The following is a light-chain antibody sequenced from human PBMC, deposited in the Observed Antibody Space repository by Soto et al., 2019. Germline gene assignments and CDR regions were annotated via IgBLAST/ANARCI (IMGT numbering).Light chain of an antibody. CDR2: REH. Sequence: QSVLTQPPSASGTPGQRVTISCSGTTSNIGTNYVYWYQQLPGTAPKLLIYREHERPSGVPERFSGSKSDNSASLAISGLRSEDEGDYYSAAWEDRQNVRMFGGGTKVT. J-gene: IGLJ3*02. CDR1: TSNIGTNY. V-gene: IGLV1-47*01. CDR3: AAWEDRQNVRM.